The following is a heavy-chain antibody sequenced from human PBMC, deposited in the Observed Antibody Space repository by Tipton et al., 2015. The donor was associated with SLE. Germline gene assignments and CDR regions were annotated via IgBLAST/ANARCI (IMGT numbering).Heavy chain of an antibody. V-gene: IGHV4-61*09. D-gene: IGHD5-12*01. CDR1: GGSISRGSYY. J-gene: IGHJ4*02. Sequence: TLSLTCTVSGGSISRGSYYWNWIRQPAGKGLEWIWHIYTTGSTNYNPSLKSRVSISIDTSKNQFSLEVTAVSDADTALYYCAGLRAWGVSYWGQGIRVTVSS. CDR3: AGLRAWGVSY. CDR2: IYTTGST.